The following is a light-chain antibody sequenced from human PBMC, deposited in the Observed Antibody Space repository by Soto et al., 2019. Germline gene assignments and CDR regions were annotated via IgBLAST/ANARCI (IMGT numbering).Light chain of an antibody. CDR2: DVS. CDR3: SSYAGSNGVV. Sequence: QSALTQPPSASGSPGQSVTISCTGTSSDVGGYNYVSWYQQHPGKATKLMIYDVSKRPSGVPDRFSGSKSGNTASLTVSGLQAEDEADYYCSSYAGSNGVVFGGGTKLTVL. CDR1: SSDVGGYNY. J-gene: IGLJ2*01. V-gene: IGLV2-8*01.